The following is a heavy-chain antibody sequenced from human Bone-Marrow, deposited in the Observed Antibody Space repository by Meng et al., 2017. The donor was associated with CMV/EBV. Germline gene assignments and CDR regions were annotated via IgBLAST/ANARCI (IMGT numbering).Heavy chain of an antibody. CDR1: GFTFSSYA. Sequence: GESLKISCAASGFTFSSYAMHWVRQAPGKGLEWVAVIWYDGSNKYYADSVKGRFTISRDNSRNTLYLQMNSLRVEDTAVYYCVKGGSTTSDYYGMDVWGQGTSVTVSS. V-gene: IGHV3-33*06. J-gene: IGHJ6*02. D-gene: IGHD2-2*01. CDR2: IWYDGSNK. CDR3: VKGGSTTSDYYGMDV.